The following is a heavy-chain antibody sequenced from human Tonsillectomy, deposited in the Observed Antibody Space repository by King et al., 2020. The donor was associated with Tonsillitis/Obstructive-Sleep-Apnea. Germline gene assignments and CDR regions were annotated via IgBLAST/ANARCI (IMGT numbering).Heavy chain of an antibody. CDR2: ISYDGSDK. CDR3: AGITGWSTRIDY. D-gene: IGHD6-19*01. J-gene: IGHJ4*02. Sequence: HVQLVESGGGVVQPGRSLSLSCAASGFTFSTYAMHWVRQAPGKGLEWVAVISYDGSDKYYADSVKGRFTISRDNSKNTLYLQMNSLRGEDTAVYYCAGITGWSTRIDYWGQGALVTVSS. CDR1: GFTFSTYA. V-gene: IGHV3-30*01.